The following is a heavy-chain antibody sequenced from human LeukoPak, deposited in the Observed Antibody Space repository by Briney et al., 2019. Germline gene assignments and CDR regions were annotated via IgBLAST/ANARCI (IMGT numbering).Heavy chain of an antibody. D-gene: IGHD3-16*02. CDR1: GGSFSSYF. CDR3: ARYDVWGTYRAFDY. Sequence: SEALSLTCSISGGSFSSYFWSWVRQPAGKGLEWIGRIYPSGNTNYNPSLKSRVTLSVDTSKTQFSLKLSSVTAADTAMYYCARYDVWGTYRAFDYWGQGTLVTVSS. CDR2: IYPSGNT. J-gene: IGHJ4*02. V-gene: IGHV4-4*07.